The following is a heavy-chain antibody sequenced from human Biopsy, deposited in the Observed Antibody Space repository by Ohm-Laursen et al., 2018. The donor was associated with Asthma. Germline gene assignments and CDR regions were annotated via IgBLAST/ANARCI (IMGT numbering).Heavy chain of an antibody. J-gene: IGHJ6*02. CDR1: GGTFSSYA. CDR3: ARDPHNSYLASLRSKFNYFYYGMDV. CDR2: IIPIFGTA. Sequence: SSVKVSCKASGGTFSSYAISWVRQAPGQGLEWMGGIIPIFGTANYAQKFQGRVTITADESTSTAYMELSSLRSEDTAVYYCARDPHNSYLASLRSKFNYFYYGMDVWGQGTTVTVSS. V-gene: IGHV1-69*01. D-gene: IGHD2/OR15-2a*01.